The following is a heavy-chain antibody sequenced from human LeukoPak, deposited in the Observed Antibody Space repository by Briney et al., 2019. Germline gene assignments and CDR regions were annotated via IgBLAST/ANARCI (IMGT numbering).Heavy chain of an antibody. J-gene: IGHJ4*02. CDR2: IYSSGST. V-gene: IGHV4-4*07. Sequence: SETLSLTCTVSGGSISSYYWSWIRQPAGRGLEWIGRIYSSGSTNYNPSLKSRVTMSVDMSRNQFSLKLSSVTAADTAVYYCARVSPGGNSDYLGQGTLVTVSS. CDR1: GGSISSYY. CDR3: ARVSPGGNSDY. D-gene: IGHD4-23*01.